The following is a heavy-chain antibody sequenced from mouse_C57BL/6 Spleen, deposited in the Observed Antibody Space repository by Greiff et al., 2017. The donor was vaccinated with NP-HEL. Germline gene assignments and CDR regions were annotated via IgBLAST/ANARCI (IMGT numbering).Heavy chain of an antibody. J-gene: IGHJ2*01. Sequence: VQLQQSGAELVKPGASVKMSCKASGYTFTSYWITWVKQRPGQGLEWIGDIYPGSGSTNYNEKFKSKATLTVDTSSSTAYMQLSSLTSEDSAVYYCARGGYGNYGYYFDYWGQGTTLTVSS. CDR1: GYTFTSYW. CDR3: ARGGYGNYGYYFDY. V-gene: IGHV1-55*01. CDR2: IYPGSGST. D-gene: IGHD2-1*01.